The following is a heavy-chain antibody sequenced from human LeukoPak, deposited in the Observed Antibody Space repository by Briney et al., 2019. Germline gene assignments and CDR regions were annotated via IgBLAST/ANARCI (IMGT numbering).Heavy chain of an antibody. J-gene: IGHJ4*02. D-gene: IGHD3-22*01. CDR2: IYYSGST. Sequence: SETLSLTCTVPGGSISSYYWSWIRQPPGKGLEWIGYIYYSGSTNYNPSLKSRVTISVDTSKNQFSLKLSSVTAADTAVYYCARVNDSSLTLDYWGQGTLVTVSS. V-gene: IGHV4-59*01. CDR3: ARVNDSSLTLDY. CDR1: GGSISSYY.